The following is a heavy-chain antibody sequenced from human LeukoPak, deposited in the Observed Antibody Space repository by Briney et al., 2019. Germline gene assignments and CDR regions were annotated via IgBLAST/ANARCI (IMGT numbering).Heavy chain of an antibody. J-gene: IGHJ4*02. V-gene: IGHV3-23*01. CDR2: ISGSGDST. Sequence: GSLGLSCAASGFPFSSYAMSWVRQAPGKGLEWVSAISGSGDSTYYGDSVKGRFTISRDNSKNTLYLQMNSLRAEDTAVYYCAKTRPLDSSSWSHGDYWGQGTLVTVSS. CDR3: AKTRPLDSSSWSHGDY. D-gene: IGHD6-13*01. CDR1: GFPFSSYA.